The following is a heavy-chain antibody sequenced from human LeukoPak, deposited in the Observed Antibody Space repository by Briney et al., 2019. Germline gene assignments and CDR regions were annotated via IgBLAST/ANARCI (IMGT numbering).Heavy chain of an antibody. CDR3: ARYCYDSSGHNWVFWYFDL. CDR1: GGSFSGCY. V-gene: IGHV4-34*01. D-gene: IGHD3-22*01. J-gene: IGHJ2*01. Sequence: PSETLSLTCAVNGGSFSGCYWSWIRQPPGKGLEWIGEIQNTGGTNYNPSLESRVTISADTSKSQFSLKLTSVTAADTAVYYCARYCYDSSGHNWVFWYFDLWGRGTLVTASS. CDR2: IQNTGGT.